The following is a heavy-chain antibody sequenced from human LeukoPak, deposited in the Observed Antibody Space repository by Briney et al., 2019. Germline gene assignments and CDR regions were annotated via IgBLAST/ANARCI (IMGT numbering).Heavy chain of an antibody. J-gene: IGHJ5*02. CDR2: INPNSGGT. D-gene: IGHD2-15*01. CDR3: AGDRLVVVAAREYNWFDP. V-gene: IGHV1-2*02. Sequence: ASVKVSCKASGYTFTGYYMHWVRQAPGQGLEWMGWINPNSGGTNYAQKFQGRVTMTRDTSISTAYMELSRLRSDDTAVYYCAGDRLVVVAAREYNWFDPWGQGTLVTVSS. CDR1: GYTFTGYY.